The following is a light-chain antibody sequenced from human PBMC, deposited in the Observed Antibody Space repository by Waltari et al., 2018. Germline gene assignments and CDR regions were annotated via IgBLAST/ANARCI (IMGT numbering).Light chain of an antibody. CDR2: SAS. Sequence: EILLTQSPATLSLSPGESATLSRRASQNIDSRHLGWYQQKPGQPPRLLIFSASTRATGVPVRFSGSGSGTNFTLTISRLEPEDFAVFFCHQYAYSRTFGQGTRV. CDR3: HQYAYSRT. J-gene: IGKJ1*01. CDR1: QNIDSRH. V-gene: IGKV3-20*01.